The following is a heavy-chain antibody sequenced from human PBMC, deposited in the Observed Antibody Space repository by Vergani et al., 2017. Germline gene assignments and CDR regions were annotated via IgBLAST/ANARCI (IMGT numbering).Heavy chain of an antibody. CDR3: ARHLAYCGGDCYPYYYGMDV. Sequence: QVRLQESGPGLVKPSETLSLTCTVSGASVSSSVSSSGYSWGWLRQPPGKGLEWIGYIYYSGSTNYNPSLKSRVTISVDTSKNQFSLKLSSVTAADTAVYYCARHLAYCGGDCYPYYYGMDVWGQGTTVTVSS. J-gene: IGHJ6*02. CDR2: IYYSGST. V-gene: IGHV4-61*08. D-gene: IGHD2-21*02. CDR1: GASVSSSVSSSGYS.